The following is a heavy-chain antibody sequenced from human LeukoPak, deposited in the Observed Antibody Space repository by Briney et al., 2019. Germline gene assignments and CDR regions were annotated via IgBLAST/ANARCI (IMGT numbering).Heavy chain of an antibody. V-gene: IGHV5-51*01. J-gene: IGHJ4*02. Sequence: GESLKISCKGSGYSFTSYWIGWVRQMPGKGLEWMGIIYPGDSDTRYSPSFQGQVTISADKSISTAYLQWSSLKASDTAMYYCVRDLEDSSGYYSFWGQGTLVTVSS. CDR2: IYPGDSDT. D-gene: IGHD3-22*01. CDR3: VRDLEDSSGYYSF. CDR1: GYSFTSYW.